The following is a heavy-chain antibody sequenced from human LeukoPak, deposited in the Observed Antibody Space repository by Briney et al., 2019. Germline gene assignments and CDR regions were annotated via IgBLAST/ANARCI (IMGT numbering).Heavy chain of an antibody. V-gene: IGHV1-2*06. CDR3: ARASGSYYYDSSGYYAFDI. CDR1: GYTFTGYY. Sequence: ASVKVSCKASGYTFTGYYMHWVRQAPGQGLEWMGRINPNSGGTNYAQKFQCRVTMTRDTSISTAYMELSRLRSDDTAVYYCARASGSYYYDSSGYYAFDIWGQGTMVTVSS. CDR2: INPNSGGT. J-gene: IGHJ3*02. D-gene: IGHD3-22*01.